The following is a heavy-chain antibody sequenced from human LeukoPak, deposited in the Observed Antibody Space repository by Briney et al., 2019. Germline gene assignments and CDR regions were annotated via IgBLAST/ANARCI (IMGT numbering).Heavy chain of an antibody. CDR2: IYYSGST. CDR1: GGSISSYY. J-gene: IGHJ6*03. V-gene: IGHV4-59*01. CDR3: ARGGCSGGSCHRYYYYMDV. Sequence: PSETLSLTCTVSGGSISSYYWSWIRQSPGKGLEWIGYIYYSGSTNYNPSLKSRVTISVDTSKNQFSLKLSSVTAADTAVYYCARGGCSGGSCHRYYYYMDVWGKGTTVTISS. D-gene: IGHD2-15*01.